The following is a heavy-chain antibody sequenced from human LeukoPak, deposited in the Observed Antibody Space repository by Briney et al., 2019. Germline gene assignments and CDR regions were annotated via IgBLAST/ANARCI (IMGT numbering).Heavy chain of an antibody. Sequence: GGSLRLSCAASGFTFSSYWMSWVRQAPGKGPEWVANIKQDGSEKYYVDSVKGRFTISRDNAKNSLYLQMNSLRAEDTAVYYCARDHSGDSSGYYYGDAFDIWGQGTMVTVSS. CDR1: GFTFSSYW. V-gene: IGHV3-7*01. J-gene: IGHJ3*02. D-gene: IGHD3-22*01. CDR2: IKQDGSEK. CDR3: ARDHSGDSSGYYYGDAFDI.